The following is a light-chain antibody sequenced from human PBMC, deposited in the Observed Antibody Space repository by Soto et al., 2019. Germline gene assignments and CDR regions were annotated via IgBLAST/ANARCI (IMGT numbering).Light chain of an antibody. V-gene: IGKV3-15*01. J-gene: IGKJ4*01. CDR3: QQYNNWPPLT. CDR2: GAS. CDR1: QSVSSN. Sequence: EIVMTQSPATLSVSPGERATLSCRASQSVSSNLVWYQQKPGQAPRLLIYGASTRATGIPARFSGSGSGTEFTLTISSLQSEDCAVYYCQQYNNWPPLTFGGGTKVAIK.